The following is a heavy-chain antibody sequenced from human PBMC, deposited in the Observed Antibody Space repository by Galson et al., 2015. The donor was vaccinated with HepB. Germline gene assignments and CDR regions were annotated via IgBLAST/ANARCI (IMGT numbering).Heavy chain of an antibody. CDR3: ARAMEWEQVDAFEI. D-gene: IGHD1-26*01. Sequence: SLRLSCAASGFTFSDYYMSWIRQAPGKGLEWVSYISSSGSTIYYADSVKGRFTISRDNAKNSLYLQMNSLRAEDTAVYYCARAMEWEQVDAFEIWGQGTMVTVSS. CDR1: GFTFSDYY. V-gene: IGHV3-11*01. CDR2: ISSSGSTI. J-gene: IGHJ3*02.